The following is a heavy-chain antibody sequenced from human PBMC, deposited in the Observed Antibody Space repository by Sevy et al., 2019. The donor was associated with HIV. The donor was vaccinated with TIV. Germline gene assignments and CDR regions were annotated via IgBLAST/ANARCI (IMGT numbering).Heavy chain of an antibody. V-gene: IGHV3-30*18. CDR3: AKEGGRPVIQLWFYYGMDV. D-gene: IGHD5-18*01. J-gene: IGHJ6*02. Sequence: GGSLRLSCAASGFTFSSYGMHWVRQAPGKGLEWVAVISYDGSNKYYAYSVKGRFTISRDNSKNTVYLQMNSLGAEDTAGYYCAKEGGRPVIQLWFYYGMDVWGQGTTVTVSS. CDR2: ISYDGSNK. CDR1: GFTFSSYG.